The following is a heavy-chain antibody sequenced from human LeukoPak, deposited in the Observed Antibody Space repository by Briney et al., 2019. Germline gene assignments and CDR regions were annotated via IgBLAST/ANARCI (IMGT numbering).Heavy chain of an antibody. Sequence: ASVKVSCKASGYTFSDSYMHWVRQAPGQGLEWMGWINPNSGGTKYAQEFQGRVSMTRDTSITIAYMELSSLRSDDTAVYYCARVLYVSGSYYDFWGQGTLVTVSS. CDR3: ARVLYVSGSYYDF. CDR2: INPNSGGT. CDR1: GYTFSDSY. J-gene: IGHJ4*02. D-gene: IGHD3-10*01. V-gene: IGHV1-2*02.